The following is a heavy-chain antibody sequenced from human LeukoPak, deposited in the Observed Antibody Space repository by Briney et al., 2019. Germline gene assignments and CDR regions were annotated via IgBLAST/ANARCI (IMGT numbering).Heavy chain of an antibody. CDR1: VFTLSSFA. Sequence: GGSLRLSCAASVFTLSSFAMSWVRQAPGKGLEWVSAMSGSDGRTYYADSVKGRFTISRDNSKNTLYLQMNSLRAEDTAVYYCAKGYYGSGSYPTLDNWGQGTLVTVSS. V-gene: IGHV3-23*01. D-gene: IGHD3-10*01. J-gene: IGHJ4*02. CDR3: AKGYYGSGSYPTLDN. CDR2: MSGSDGRT.